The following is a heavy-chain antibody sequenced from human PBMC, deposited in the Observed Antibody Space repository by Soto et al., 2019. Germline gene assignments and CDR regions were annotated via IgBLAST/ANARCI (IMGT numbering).Heavy chain of an antibody. D-gene: IGHD2-21*01. Sequence: GGSLRLSCAASGFTFSTYWMNWVRQTPGKGLMWVSRISPDGSNRGYADSVEGRFTVSRDNAKNTLYLQMHSLRAEDTAMYYCASWVHIVPVSPNDFDLWGEGTLVTVSS. CDR2: ISPDGSNR. J-gene: IGHJ4*02. CDR1: GFTFSTYW. V-gene: IGHV3-74*01. CDR3: ASWVHIVPVSPNDFDL.